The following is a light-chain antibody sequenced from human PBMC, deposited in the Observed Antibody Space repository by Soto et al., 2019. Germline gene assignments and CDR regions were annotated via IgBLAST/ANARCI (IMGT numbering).Light chain of an antibody. V-gene: IGKV1-5*01. Sequence: DIQVTQSPSTLSASVGDIVSIACRASQSISTWLAWYQHKPGKGPKLLIYAASTLQTGVPSRFSGSGSGTEFTLTITSLQPDDSATYYCKQYHTYKKFGQGTKVDIK. CDR1: QSISTW. CDR3: KQYHTYKK. CDR2: AAS. J-gene: IGKJ1*01.